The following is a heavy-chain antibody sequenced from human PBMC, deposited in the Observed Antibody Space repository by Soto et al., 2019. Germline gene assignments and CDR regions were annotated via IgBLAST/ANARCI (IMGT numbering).Heavy chain of an antibody. Sequence: SETLSLTCTVSGGSISSYYWSWIRQPPGKGLEWIGYIYYSGSTNYNPSLKSRVTISVDTSKNQFSLKLSSVTAADTAVYYCARDPGSSSSVGFDPWGQGTLVTVSS. V-gene: IGHV4-59*01. CDR3: ARDPGSSSSVGFDP. CDR1: GGSISSYY. J-gene: IGHJ5*02. D-gene: IGHD6-6*01. CDR2: IYYSGST.